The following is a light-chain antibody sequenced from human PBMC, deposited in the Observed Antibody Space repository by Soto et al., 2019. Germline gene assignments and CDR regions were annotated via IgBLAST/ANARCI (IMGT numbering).Light chain of an antibody. CDR3: QSYDSNLSAYV. J-gene: IGLJ1*01. CDR2: DNN. CDR1: SSNIGAGYH. V-gene: IGLV1-40*01. Sequence: QSALTQPPSVSGAPGQRVTISCTGRSSNIGAGYHVHWYQQLPGTAPKLLISDNNNRPSGVPDRFSGSKSGTSASLAITGLQAEDEADYYCQSYDSNLSAYVFGTGTKVTV.